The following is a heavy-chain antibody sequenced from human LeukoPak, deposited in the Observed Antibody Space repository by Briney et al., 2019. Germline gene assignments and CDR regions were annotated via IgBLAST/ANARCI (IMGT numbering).Heavy chain of an antibody. J-gene: IGHJ2*01. D-gene: IGHD2-15*01. Sequence: SETLSLTCTVSGGSIRSYYWSWIRQPPGKGLEWIAYIYYSGSTNYNPSLKSRVTISVDTSKNQFSLKLSSVTAADTAVYYCARHNGHCSGGSCYSEVMRDRFFDLWGRGTLVTVSS. V-gene: IGHV4-59*08. CDR2: IYYSGST. CDR3: ARHNGHCSGGSCYSEVMRDRFFDL. CDR1: GGSIRSYY.